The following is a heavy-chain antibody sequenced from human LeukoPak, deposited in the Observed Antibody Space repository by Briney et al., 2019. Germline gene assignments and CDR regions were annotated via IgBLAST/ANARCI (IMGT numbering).Heavy chain of an antibody. CDR1: GYTFTGYY. CDR2: INPNSGGT. V-gene: IGHV1-2*02. J-gene: IGHJ5*02. D-gene: IGHD2-2*02. Sequence: ASVKVSCKASGYTFTGYYMHWVRQAPGQGLEWMGWINPNSGGTNYAQKFQGRVTMTRDTSISTAYMELSRLRSDDPAVYYCARDRCSSTSCYRRWFDPWGQGTLVTVSS. CDR3: ARDRCSSTSCYRRWFDP.